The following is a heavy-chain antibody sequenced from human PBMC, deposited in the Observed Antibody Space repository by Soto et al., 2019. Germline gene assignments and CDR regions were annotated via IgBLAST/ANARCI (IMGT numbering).Heavy chain of an antibody. CDR2: LYSGGRA. CDR1: GFTVSSNY. J-gene: IGHJ4*02. Sequence: EVQLVESGGGLIQPVESLRLSCAASGFTVSSNYMSWVRQAPGRGLEWVSLLYSGGRADYADSVRGRFTISRDNSKNTLILQMNSLRAEDTAVYYCARGTVTTRFDDWGQGTLVTVSS. CDR3: ARGTVTTRFDD. V-gene: IGHV3-53*01. D-gene: IGHD4-17*01.